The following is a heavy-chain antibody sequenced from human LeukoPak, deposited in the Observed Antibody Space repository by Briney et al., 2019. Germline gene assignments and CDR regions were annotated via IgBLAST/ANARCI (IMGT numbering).Heavy chain of an antibody. CDR1: GFTFSDYY. D-gene: IGHD5-18*01. J-gene: IGHJ4*02. Sequence: PGGSLRLSCAASGFTFSDYYMFWIRQAPGKWLEWVSYISNSGSIIYYADSVKGRFTVSRDNAKDSLYLQMNSLRAEDTAVYYCARAVSADTAMVYFDYWGQGTLVTVSS. V-gene: IGHV3-11*01. CDR2: ISNSGSII. CDR3: ARAVSADTAMVYFDY.